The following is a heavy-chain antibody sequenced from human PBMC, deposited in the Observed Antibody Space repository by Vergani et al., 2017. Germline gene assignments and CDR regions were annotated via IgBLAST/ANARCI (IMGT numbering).Heavy chain of an antibody. Sequence: QVQLVESGGGVVQPGRSLRLSCAASGFTFNQYGMHWVRQAPGKGLECVAVTWYDGNNKQYADSVKGRFTISRDNSKSTMYLQMNSLRDEDTGVYYCARYLRLLYNRFGPWGQGTLVPGSS. CDR1: GFTFNQYG. D-gene: IGHD1-14*01. CDR2: TWYDGNNK. J-gene: IGHJ5*02. CDR3: ARYLRLLYNRFGP. V-gene: IGHV3-33*01.